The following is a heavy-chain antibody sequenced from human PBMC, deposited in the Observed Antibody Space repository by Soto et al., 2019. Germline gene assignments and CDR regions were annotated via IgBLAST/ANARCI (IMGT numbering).Heavy chain of an antibody. CDR3: ARQNRDTPMVPFDV. CDR2: LVPQFGTP. CDR1: RGTFNRYA. Sequence: QVQLVQSGAEVKKPGSSVKVSCLASRGTFNRYAINWVRQAPGHGLEWLGALVPQFGTPNYAQKFQDRVTIAADESTNPTSMELRGLTSDDTAVYYCARQNRDTPMVPFDVWGQGTLVTVSS. V-gene: IGHV1-69*01. D-gene: IGHD5-18*01. J-gene: IGHJ4*02.